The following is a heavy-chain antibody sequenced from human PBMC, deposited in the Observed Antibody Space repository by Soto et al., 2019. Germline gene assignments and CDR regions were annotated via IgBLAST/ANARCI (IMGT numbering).Heavy chain of an antibody. CDR2: IYYSGST. CDR1: WCSMSSISYY. D-gene: IGHD6-13*01. CDR3: VTLAAAGTSGLFDI. V-gene: IGHV4-39*01. Sequence: LTCTVSWCSMSSISYYWGWIRQPPGKGLEWIGSIYYSGSTYYNPSLKSRVTISVDTSKNQFSLKLSSVTAADTAVYYCVTLAAAGTSGLFDIWGQGTMVTV. J-gene: IGHJ3*02.